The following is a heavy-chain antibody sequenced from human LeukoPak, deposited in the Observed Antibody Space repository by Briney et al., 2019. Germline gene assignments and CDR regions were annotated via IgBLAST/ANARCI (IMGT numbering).Heavy chain of an antibody. D-gene: IGHD2-2*01. V-gene: IGHV3-64*01. CDR2: ISSNGGST. J-gene: IGHJ4*02. Sequence: GGSLRLSCAASGFTFSSYAMHWVRQAPGKGLEYVSAISSNGGSTYYANSVKGRFTISRDNSKNTLYLQMNSLRAEDTAVYYCARDPGEDIVVVPAATTPDYWGQGTLVTVSS. CDR3: ARDPGEDIVVVPAATTPDY. CDR1: GFTFSSYA.